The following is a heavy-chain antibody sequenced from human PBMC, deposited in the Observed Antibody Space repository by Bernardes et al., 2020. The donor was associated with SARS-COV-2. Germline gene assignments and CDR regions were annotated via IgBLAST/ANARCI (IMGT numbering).Heavy chain of an antibody. J-gene: IGHJ4*02. CDR1: GFTFSSYA. D-gene: IGHD3-22*01. CDR2: ISASGGST. Sequence: GGSLRLSCAASGFTFSSYAMSWVRQAPGKGLEWVSAISASGGSTYYADSVKGRFTISRDNSKNTLYLQMNSLRAEDTAVYYCAKGDYYDNSGYDYWGQGTLVTVSS. V-gene: IGHV3-23*01. CDR3: AKGDYYDNSGYDY.